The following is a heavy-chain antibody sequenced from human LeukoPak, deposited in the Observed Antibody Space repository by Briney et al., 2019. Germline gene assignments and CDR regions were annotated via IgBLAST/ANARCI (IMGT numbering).Heavy chain of an antibody. CDR2: INSKSDHI. CDR3: ARDSSGWSRDY. CDR1: GFTFSSYS. D-gene: IGHD6-19*01. J-gene: IGHJ4*02. Sequence: GGSLRLSCAASGFTFSSYSMNWVRQAPGKGLEWVSSINSKSDHIYYADSVKGRFTISRDNAKNSLYLQMNSLRAEDTAVYYCARDSSGWSRDYWGQGTLVTVSS. V-gene: IGHV3-21*01.